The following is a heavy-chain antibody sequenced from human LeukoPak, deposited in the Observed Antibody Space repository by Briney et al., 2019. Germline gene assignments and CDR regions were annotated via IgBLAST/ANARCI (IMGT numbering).Heavy chain of an antibody. CDR1: GGSISNSPW. CDR3: TRSLFRYSSKWYYFDY. D-gene: IGHD6-13*01. Sequence: SGTLSLTCAVSGGSISNSPWCSWVRQPPGKGLEWIGTIYHDGNTDYNPSLKSRVTISVDKSKNQLSLKLTSVTAADTAVYYCTRSLFRYSSKWYYFDYWGQGTLVTVSS. J-gene: IGHJ4*02. V-gene: IGHV4-4*02. CDR2: IYHDGNT.